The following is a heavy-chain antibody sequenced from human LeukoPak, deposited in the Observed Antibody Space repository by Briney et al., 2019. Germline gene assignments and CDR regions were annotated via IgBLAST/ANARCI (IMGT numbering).Heavy chain of an antibody. CDR3: ARDLSITMVRGGSV. J-gene: IGHJ4*02. D-gene: IGHD3-10*01. Sequence: PGGSLRLSCAASGFTFSSYGMHWVRQAPGKGLEWVAVIWYDGSNKYYADSVKGRFTISRDNSKNTLYLQMNSLRAEDTAVYYCARDLSITMVRGGSVWGQGTLVTVSS. V-gene: IGHV3-33*01. CDR2: IWYDGSNK. CDR1: GFTFSSYG.